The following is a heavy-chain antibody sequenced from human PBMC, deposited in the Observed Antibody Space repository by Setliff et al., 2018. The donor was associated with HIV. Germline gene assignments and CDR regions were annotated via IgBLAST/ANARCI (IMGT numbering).Heavy chain of an antibody. CDR1: GESLSGGY. CDR3: ARRSGGYDLFFDS. Sequence: PSETLSLTCAVYGESLSGGYWSWIRQSPGKGLEWIGEINHRGTTNYNPSLKSRVTISVHTSKNLLSLSLVSVTATDTAIYYCARRSGGYDLFFDSWGQGMLVTVSS. J-gene: IGHJ5*02. D-gene: IGHD5-12*01. CDR2: INHRGTT. V-gene: IGHV4-34*01.